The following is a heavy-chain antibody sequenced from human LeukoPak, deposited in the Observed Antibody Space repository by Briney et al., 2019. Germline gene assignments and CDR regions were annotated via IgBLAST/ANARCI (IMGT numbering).Heavy chain of an antibody. CDR3: ASGLCGGDCYNFDY. CDR1: GGTFSSYA. Sequence: ASVTVSCKASGGTFSSYAISWVRQAPGQGIEWKGRIIPIFGIANYAQKFQGRVTITADKSTSTAYMELSSLRSEDTAVYYCASGLCGGDCYNFDYGGQGTLVTVSS. D-gene: IGHD2-21*02. CDR2: IIPIFGIA. J-gene: IGHJ4*02. V-gene: IGHV1-69*04.